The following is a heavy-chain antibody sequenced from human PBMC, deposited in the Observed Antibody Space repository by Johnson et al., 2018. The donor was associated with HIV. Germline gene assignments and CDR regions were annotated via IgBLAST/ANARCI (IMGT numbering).Heavy chain of an antibody. CDR1: GFTFSSYA. D-gene: IGHD1-26*01. Sequence: QVQLVESGGGVVQPGRSLRLSCAASGFTFSSYAMHWVRQAPGKGLEWVAVISYDGSNKYYADSVKGRFTISRDNSKNTLYLQMNSLGAEDTAVYYCARYRAPFDDAFDIWGQGTMVTVSS. J-gene: IGHJ3*02. CDR3: ARYRAPFDDAFDI. V-gene: IGHV3-30-3*01. CDR2: ISYDGSNK.